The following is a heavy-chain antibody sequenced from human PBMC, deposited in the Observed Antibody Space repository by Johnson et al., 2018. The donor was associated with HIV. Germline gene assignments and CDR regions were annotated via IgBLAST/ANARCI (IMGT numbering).Heavy chain of an antibody. CDR3: ARVNSAAAFDI. D-gene: IGHD1-1*01. CDR2: IKWKGGST. CDR1: GFTFDDYG. V-gene: IGHV3-20*04. J-gene: IGHJ3*02. Sequence: QLVESGGGVVRPGGSLRLSCAASGFTFDDYGMSWVRQAPGKGLEWVSAIKWKGGSTDYADSVKGRFTISRDNAKKSLYLQMNSLRAEDTALYYCARVNSAAAFDIWGQGTMVTVSS.